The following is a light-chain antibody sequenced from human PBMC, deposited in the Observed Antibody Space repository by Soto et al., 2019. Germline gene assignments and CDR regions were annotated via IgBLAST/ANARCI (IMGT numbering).Light chain of an antibody. Sequence: QSALTQPPSASGSPGQSVTISCTGTSSDVGAFNFVSWYQQHPGKAPKLMIYDVRHRPSGVSDRFSGSKSGNTASLTIYGLQAEDEADYYCTSHTTTSPPVLFGGGTKLTVL. V-gene: IGLV2-14*03. CDR2: DVR. J-gene: IGLJ2*01. CDR1: SSDVGAFNF. CDR3: TSHTTTSPPVL.